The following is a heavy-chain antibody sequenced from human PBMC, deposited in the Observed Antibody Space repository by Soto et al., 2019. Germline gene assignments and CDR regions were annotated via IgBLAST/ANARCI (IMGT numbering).Heavy chain of an antibody. D-gene: IGHD3-3*01. CDR3: ARGNAPSDYDFWSGYFSPKSYWFDP. V-gene: IGHV1-24*01. CDR2: FDPEDGET. J-gene: IGHJ5*02. Sequence: ASVKVSCKVSGYTLTELSMHWVRQAPGKGLEWMGGFDPEDGETIYAQKFQGRVTMTENTSTNTAYMELSSLRSEDTAVYYCARGNAPSDYDFWSGYFSPKSYWFDPWGQGTLVTVSS. CDR1: GYTLTELS.